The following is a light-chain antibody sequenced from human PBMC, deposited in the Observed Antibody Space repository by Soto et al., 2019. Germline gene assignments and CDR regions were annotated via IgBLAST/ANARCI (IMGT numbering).Light chain of an antibody. Sequence: AIRMTQSPSSFSASTGDRVTITCRASQGISSYLGWYQQKPGKAPKVLIYAASTLQSGVPSRFSGSGSGTGFHPAIICLETEDFVTYYHQQYYSYPQTFGQGTKVEIK. CDR2: AAS. V-gene: IGKV1-8*01. CDR3: QQYYSYPQT. CDR1: QGISSY. J-gene: IGKJ1*01.